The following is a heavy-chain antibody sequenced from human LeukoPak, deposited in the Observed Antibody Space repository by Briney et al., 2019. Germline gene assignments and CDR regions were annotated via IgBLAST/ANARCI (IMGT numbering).Heavy chain of an antibody. V-gene: IGHV4-59*01. CDR1: GGSISSYY. CDR2: IYYNGST. J-gene: IGHJ4*02. CDR3: ARVSYYGSGSYYHDY. Sequence: SETLSLTCTVSGGSISSYYWSWIRQPPGKGLERIGYIYYNGSTNYNPSLKSRVTISVDTSKNQFSLKLSSVTAADTAVYYWARVSYYGSGSYYHDYWGQGTLVTVSS. D-gene: IGHD3-10*01.